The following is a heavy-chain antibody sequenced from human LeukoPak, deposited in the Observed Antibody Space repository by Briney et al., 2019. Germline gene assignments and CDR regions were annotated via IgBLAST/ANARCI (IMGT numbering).Heavy chain of an antibody. V-gene: IGHV1-18*01. Sequence: ASVKVSCKASGYTFTSYGISWVRQAPGQGLEWMGWISAYNGNTNYAQKLQGRVTMTTDTSTSTAYMELRSLRSDDTAVYYCARDRKVATMVRGGSHYFDYWGQGTLVTVSS. D-gene: IGHD3-10*01. CDR1: GYTFTSYG. CDR2: ISAYNGNT. CDR3: ARDRKVATMVRGGSHYFDY. J-gene: IGHJ4*02.